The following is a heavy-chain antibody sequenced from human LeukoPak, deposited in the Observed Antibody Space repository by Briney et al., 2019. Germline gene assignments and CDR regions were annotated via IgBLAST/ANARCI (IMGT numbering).Heavy chain of an antibody. Sequence: PGGSLRLSCAASGFTFSSYSMNWARQAPGKGLEWVSSISSSSSYIYYADSVKGRFTISRDNAKNSLYLQMNSLRAEDTAVYYCARDLVGAFDIWGQGTMVTVSS. D-gene: IGHD3-9*01. J-gene: IGHJ3*02. CDR2: ISSSSSYI. V-gene: IGHV3-21*01. CDR1: GFTFSSYS. CDR3: ARDLVGAFDI.